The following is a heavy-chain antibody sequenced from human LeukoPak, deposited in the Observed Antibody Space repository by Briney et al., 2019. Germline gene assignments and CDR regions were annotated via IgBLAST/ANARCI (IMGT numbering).Heavy chain of an antibody. Sequence: GGSLRLSCAASGFSFSSYAMTWVRQAPGKGLEWVSAISGSGGSTYYADSVKGRFTISRDNSKNTLFLQMNSLRAEDTAVYYCAKDGPRYDFTGSFDYWGQGTLVTVSS. D-gene: IGHD3-3*01. CDR1: GFSFSSYA. V-gene: IGHV3-23*01. CDR2: ISGSGGST. CDR3: AKDGPRYDFTGSFDY. J-gene: IGHJ4*02.